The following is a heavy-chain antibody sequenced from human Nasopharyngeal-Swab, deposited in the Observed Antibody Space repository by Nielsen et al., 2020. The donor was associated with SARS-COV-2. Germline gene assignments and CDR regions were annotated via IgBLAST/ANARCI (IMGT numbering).Heavy chain of an antibody. D-gene: IGHD3-16*01. Sequence: SEKVSCKASGGTFSSYAISWVRQAPGQGLEWMGGIIPNFGTANYAQKFQGSVTITADKSTSTAYMELSSLRSEDTAVYYCASGMGSGGYYYYHYYMDVWGKGTTVTVSS. CDR1: GGTFSSYA. CDR3: ASGMGSGGYYYYHYYMDV. CDR2: IIPNFGTA. V-gene: IGHV1-69*06. J-gene: IGHJ6*03.